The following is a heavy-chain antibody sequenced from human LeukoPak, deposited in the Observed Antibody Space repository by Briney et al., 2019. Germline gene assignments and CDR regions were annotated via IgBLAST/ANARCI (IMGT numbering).Heavy chain of an antibody. CDR3: ARAGSCSGGSCYPPPFDY. CDR2: INPNSGGT. J-gene: IGHJ4*02. Sequence: ASVKVSCKASGYTFTGYYMHWVRQAPGQGLEWIGRINPNSGGTNYAQKFQGRVTMTRDTSISTAYMELSRLRSDDTAVYYCARAGSCSGGSCYPPPFDYWGQRTLLTVSS. CDR1: GYTFTGYY. V-gene: IGHV1-2*06. D-gene: IGHD2-15*01.